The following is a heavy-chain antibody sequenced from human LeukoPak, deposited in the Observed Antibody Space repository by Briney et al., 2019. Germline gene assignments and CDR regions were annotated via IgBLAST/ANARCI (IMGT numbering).Heavy chain of an antibody. CDR1: GGSIGSYY. D-gene: IGHD3-22*01. V-gene: IGHV4-59*01. CDR2: IYYSGST. J-gene: IGHJ3*02. CDR3: ASSGYYYDSSHAFDI. Sequence: KPSETLSLTCTVSGGSIGSYYWSWIRQPPGKGLEWIGYIYYSGSTNYNPSLESRVTISVDTSKNQFSLKLSSVTAADTAVYYCASSGYYYDSSHAFDIWGQGTMVTVSS.